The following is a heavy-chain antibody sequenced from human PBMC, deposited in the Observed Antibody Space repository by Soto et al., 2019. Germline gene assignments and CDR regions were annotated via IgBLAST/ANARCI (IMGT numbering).Heavy chain of an antibody. Sequence: LRLSCAASGFTFSSYWMHWVRQAPGKGLVWVSRINSDGSSTSYADSVKGRFTISRDNAKNTLYLQMNSLRAEDTAVYYCARGAPDDYGVPKGGVDYFDYWGQGTLVTVS. D-gene: IGHD4-17*01. CDR2: INSDGSST. CDR3: ARGAPDDYGVPKGGVDYFDY. J-gene: IGHJ4*02. CDR1: GFTFSSYW. V-gene: IGHV3-74*01.